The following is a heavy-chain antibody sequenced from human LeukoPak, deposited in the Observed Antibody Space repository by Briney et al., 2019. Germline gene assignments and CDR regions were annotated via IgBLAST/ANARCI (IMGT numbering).Heavy chain of an antibody. Sequence: ASVKVSCKASGYTFTGYYMHWVRQAPGQGLEWMGWINPNSGGTNYAQKFQGRVTMTRDTSISTAYMELSRLRSDDTAVYYCARAFVVVTAYYFDYWGQGTLVTVSS. CDR2: INPNSGGT. J-gene: IGHJ4*02. CDR1: GYTFTGYY. CDR3: ARAFVVVTAYYFDY. V-gene: IGHV1-2*02. D-gene: IGHD2-21*02.